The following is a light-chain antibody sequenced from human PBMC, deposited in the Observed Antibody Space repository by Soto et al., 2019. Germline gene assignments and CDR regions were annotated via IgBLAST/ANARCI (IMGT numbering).Light chain of an antibody. J-gene: IGKJ1*01. V-gene: IGKV4-1*01. Sequence: DIVMTQSPDSLSVSLGERATINCRSSQNLLHRSNNKNFVAWYRQKSGQPPELLIYGASTRESGVPDRFSGSGSGTAFTLTISSLQAEDVAVYYCQQYCTTPRTFGLGTRVDIK. CDR1: QNLLHRSNNKNF. CDR3: QQYCTTPRT. CDR2: GAS.